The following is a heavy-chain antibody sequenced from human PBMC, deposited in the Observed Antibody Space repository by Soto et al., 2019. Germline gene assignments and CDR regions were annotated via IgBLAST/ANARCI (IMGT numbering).Heavy chain of an antibody. CDR1: GDSVSSNSAA. Sequence: KQSQTLSLTCAISGDSVSSNSAAWNWIRQSPSRGLEWLGRTYYRSKWYNDYAVSVKSRTTINPDTSKNQFSLQLNSVTPEDTAVDYCARDQEEGIAAAEIWFDPWGQGTLVTVSS. D-gene: IGHD6-13*01. CDR2: TYYRSKWYN. J-gene: IGHJ5*02. CDR3: ARDQEEGIAAAEIWFDP. V-gene: IGHV6-1*01.